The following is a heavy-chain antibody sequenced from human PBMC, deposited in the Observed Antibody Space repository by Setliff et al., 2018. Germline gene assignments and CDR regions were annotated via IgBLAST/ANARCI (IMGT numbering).Heavy chain of an antibody. CDR2: IYYSGTT. CDR1: GGSISSGGYY. V-gene: IGHV4-31*03. CDR3: ARDRFDSAIDY. Sequence: SETLSLTCTVSGGSISSGGYYWTWIRQHPGKGLEWTGHIYYSGTTYYNPSLKSRVSMSVDTSKNHFSLKLTSVTATDTAVYYCARDRFDSAIDYWGQGTLVTVSS. D-gene: IGHD3-16*01. J-gene: IGHJ4*02.